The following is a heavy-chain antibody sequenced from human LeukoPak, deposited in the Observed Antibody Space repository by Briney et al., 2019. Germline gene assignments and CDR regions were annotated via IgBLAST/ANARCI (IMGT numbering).Heavy chain of an antibody. Sequence: ASGKVSCKASVYTFTSYYIVWVRQAPGQGLEWMGRIDPSGGSTSYAQKFQGRVTMTRGTSTSTVYMELSSLISEDTAVYYCARNSGSGFDYWGQGTLVTVSS. CDR3: ARNSGSGFDY. V-gene: IGHV1-46*01. J-gene: IGHJ4*02. D-gene: IGHD2-15*01. CDR2: IDPSGGST. CDR1: VYTFTSYY.